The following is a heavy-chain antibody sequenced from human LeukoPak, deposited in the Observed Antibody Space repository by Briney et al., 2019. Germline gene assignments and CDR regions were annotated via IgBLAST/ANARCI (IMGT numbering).Heavy chain of an antibody. V-gene: IGHV4-39*07. Sequence: MSSETLSLTCTVSGGSISSSSYYWGWIRQPPGKGLEWIGSIYYSGSTYYNPSLKSRVTISVDTSKNQFSLKLSSVTAADTAVYYCARGIKASIAPRGEIDYWGQGTLVTVSS. CDR3: ARGIKASIAPRGEIDY. D-gene: IGHD6-6*01. CDR2: IYYSGST. J-gene: IGHJ4*02. CDR1: GGSISSSSYY.